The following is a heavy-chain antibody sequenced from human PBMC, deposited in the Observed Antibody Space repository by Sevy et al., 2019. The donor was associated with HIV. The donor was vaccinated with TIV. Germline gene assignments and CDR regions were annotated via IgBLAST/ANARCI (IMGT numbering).Heavy chain of an antibody. J-gene: IGHJ4*02. CDR3: ARNTNSLCRGYDRPVADY. D-gene: IGHD5-12*01. V-gene: IGHV1-2*06. CDR1: GYTFSDYY. CDR2: INPKSGGT. Sequence: APVKVSCKASGYTFSDYYIHWVRQAPGQGLEWMGRINPKSGGTNYAQKFQGRVTMTRDTSISTVCMELNRLTSDATAIYYCARNTNSLCRGYDRPVADYWGQGTLVTVSS.